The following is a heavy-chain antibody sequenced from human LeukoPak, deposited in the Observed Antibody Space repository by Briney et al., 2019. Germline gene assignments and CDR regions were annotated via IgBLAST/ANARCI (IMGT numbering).Heavy chain of an antibody. CDR3: AREPDSRLRSGGYGMDV. Sequence: PGGSLRLSCAASGFTFSSYGMHWVRQAPGKGLEWVAVIWYGGSNKYYADSVKGRFTISRDNSKNTLYLQMNSLRAEDTAVYYCAREPDSRLRSGGYGMDVWGQGTTVTVSS. CDR1: GFTFSSYG. D-gene: IGHD4-17*01. V-gene: IGHV3-33*01. J-gene: IGHJ6*02. CDR2: IWYGGSNK.